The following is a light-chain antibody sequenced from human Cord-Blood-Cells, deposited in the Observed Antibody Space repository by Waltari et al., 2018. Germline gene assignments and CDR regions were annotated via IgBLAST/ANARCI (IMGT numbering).Light chain of an antibody. CDR3: QQYGSSRT. J-gene: IGKJ1*01. Sequence: EIVLPPSPGTLSLSPWGTATLSCRASQSVSSSYLAWYQQKPGQAPRLLIYGASSRATGIPDRCSGSGSGTDFTLTISRLEPEDFAVYYCQQYGSSRTFGQGTKVEIK. CDR1: QSVSSSY. V-gene: IGKV3-20*01. CDR2: GAS.